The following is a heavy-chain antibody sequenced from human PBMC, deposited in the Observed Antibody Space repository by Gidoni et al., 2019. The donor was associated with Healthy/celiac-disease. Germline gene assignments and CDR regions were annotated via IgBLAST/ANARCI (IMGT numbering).Heavy chain of an antibody. CDR2: ISSSSSYT. CDR3: AREMKGPYYYYMDV. CDR1: GFPFSDYY. Sequence: QVQLVESGGGLVKPGGSLRLSCAASGFPFSDYYMSWIRQAPGKGLEWVSNISSSSSYTNYADSVKGRFTISRDNAKNSLYLQMNSLRAEDTAVYYCAREMKGPYYYYMDVWGKGTTVTVSS. J-gene: IGHJ6*03. V-gene: IGHV3-11*06.